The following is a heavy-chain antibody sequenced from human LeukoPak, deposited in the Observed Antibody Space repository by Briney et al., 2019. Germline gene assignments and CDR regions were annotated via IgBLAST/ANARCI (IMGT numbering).Heavy chain of an antibody. V-gene: IGHV4-39*01. CDR2: IYYSGST. CDR1: GGSISSSSYY. J-gene: IGHJ4*02. Sequence: AETLSLTRTVSGGSISSSSYYWGWIRQPPGKGLEWIGSIYYSGSTYYNPSLKSRVTISVDTTNKQFYLKLSSVTAADTTVYYCARFYSSSWYYFDYRGQGTLVTVSS. CDR3: ARFYSSSWYYFDY. D-gene: IGHD6-13*01.